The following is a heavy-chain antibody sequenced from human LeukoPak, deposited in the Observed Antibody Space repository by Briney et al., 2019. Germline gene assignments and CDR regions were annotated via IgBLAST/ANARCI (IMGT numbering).Heavy chain of an antibody. D-gene: IGHD4-23*01. Sequence: GGSLRLSCAASGFIFSAYAMSWVRQAPGKGLEWMATISYDGNNNYYTYSVKGRFTVSRDNSKNTLYLQMNSLRGEDTGVYYCARDRGGNEFDYWGQGTLVTVSS. CDR3: ARDRGGNEFDY. V-gene: IGHV3-30*03. J-gene: IGHJ4*02. CDR1: GFIFSAYA. CDR2: ISYDGNNN.